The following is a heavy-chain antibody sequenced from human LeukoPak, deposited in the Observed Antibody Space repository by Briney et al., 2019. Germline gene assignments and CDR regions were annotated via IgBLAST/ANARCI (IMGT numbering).Heavy chain of an antibody. CDR1: GFTFSSYS. V-gene: IGHV3-21*04. CDR2: ISSSSSYI. CDR3: ARDKDSGTNHAKIRYDV. D-gene: IGHD1-26*01. J-gene: IGHJ3*01. Sequence: GGSLRLSCAASGFTFSSYSMNWVRQAPGKGLEWVSSISSSSSYIYYADSVKGRFTISRDNAKNSLYLQMNSLRAEDTAVYYCARDKDSGTNHAKIRYDVWGQGTMVTVSS.